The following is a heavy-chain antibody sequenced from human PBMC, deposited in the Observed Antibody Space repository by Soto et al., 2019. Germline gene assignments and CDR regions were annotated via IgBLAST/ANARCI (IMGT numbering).Heavy chain of an antibody. CDR1: GFTFSSYA. V-gene: IGHV3-23*01. CDR2: ISGSGGST. J-gene: IGHJ4*02. Sequence: GGSLRLSCAASGFTFSSYAMSWVRQAPGKGLEWVSAISGSGGSTYYADSVKGRFTISRDNSKNTLYLQMNSLRAEDTAVYYCAKGERRITMVRGVSPVDYWGKGPLVTVSS. D-gene: IGHD3-10*01. CDR3: AKGERRITMVRGVSPVDY.